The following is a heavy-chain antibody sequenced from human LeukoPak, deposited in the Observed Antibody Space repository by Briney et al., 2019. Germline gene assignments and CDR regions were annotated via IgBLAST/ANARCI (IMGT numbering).Heavy chain of an antibody. CDR2: IIPIFGTT. J-gene: IGHJ6*01. CDR3: GRNEVYCSGGSCYPEAHYYYGMDV. D-gene: IGHD2-15*01. V-gene: IGHV1-69*13. Sequence: SVTVACTASGGTFSSYATSWDRQTPGQWLELMGRIIPIFGTTNYAQTFPGGVTLTADECTSTASMELSSLRSEDTAVYYCGRNEVYCSGGSCYPEAHYYYGMDVWGKGTTVTVSS. CDR1: GGTFSSYA.